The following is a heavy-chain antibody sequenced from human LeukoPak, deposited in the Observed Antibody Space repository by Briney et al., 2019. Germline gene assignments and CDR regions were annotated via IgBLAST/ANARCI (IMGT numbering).Heavy chain of an antibody. V-gene: IGHV3-23*01. CDR1: GFTFSSYA. CDR3: AKDRNYDILSDNWFDP. CDR2: ISGSGGST. D-gene: IGHD3-9*01. J-gene: IGHJ5*02. Sequence: GGSLRLSCAASGFTFSSYAMSWVRQAPGKGLEWVSAISGSGGSTYYADSVKGRFTISRDNSKNTLYLQMNSLRAEDTAVYYCAKDRNYDILSDNWFDPWGQGTLVTVSS.